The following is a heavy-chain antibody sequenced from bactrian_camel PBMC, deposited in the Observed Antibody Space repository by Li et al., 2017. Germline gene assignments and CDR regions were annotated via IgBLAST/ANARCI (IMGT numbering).Heavy chain of an antibody. CDR3: VRGWDDGSWSFKY. CDR1: GFTSKSAF. Sequence: HVQLVESGGGSVQPGGSLRLSCVASGFTSKSAFTGWFRQAPGKEREGVAVHDTDGRPDYVDSVKGRFTISQDNAKNTVYLQMNSLKPEDTAVYYCVRGWDDGSWSFKYWGQGTQVTVS. V-gene: IGHV3S9*01. J-gene: IGHJ4*01. CDR2: HDTDGRP. D-gene: IGHD2*01.